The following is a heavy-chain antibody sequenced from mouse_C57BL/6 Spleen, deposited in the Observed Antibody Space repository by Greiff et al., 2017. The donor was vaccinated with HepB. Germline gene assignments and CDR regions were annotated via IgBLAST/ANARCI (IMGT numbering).Heavy chain of an antibody. V-gene: IGHV1-15*01. J-gene: IGHJ3*01. Sequence: SGAELVRPGASVTLSCKASGYTFTDYEMHWVKQTPVHGLEWIGAIDPETGGTAYNQKFKGKAILTADKSSSTAYMELRSLTSEDSAVYYCTRLTGFAWFAYWGQGTLVTVSA. CDR2: IDPETGGT. CDR3: TRLTGFAWFAY. CDR1: GYTFTDYE.